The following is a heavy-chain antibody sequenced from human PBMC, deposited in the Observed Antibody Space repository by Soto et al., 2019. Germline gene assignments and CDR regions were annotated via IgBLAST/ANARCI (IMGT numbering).Heavy chain of an antibody. J-gene: IGHJ4*02. CDR1: GGSFSGYY. CDR3: ASSSGYDSSGFPY. CDR2: INHSGST. D-gene: IGHD3-22*01. Sequence: SETLSLTCAVYGGSFSGYYWSWIRQPPGKGLEWIGEINHSGSTNYNPSLKSRVTISVDTSKNQFSLKLSSVTAADTAVYYCASSSGYDSSGFPYWGQGTLVTVSS. V-gene: IGHV4-34*01.